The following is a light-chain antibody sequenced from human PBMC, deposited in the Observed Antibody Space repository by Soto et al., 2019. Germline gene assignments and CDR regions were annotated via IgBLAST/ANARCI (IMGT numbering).Light chain of an antibody. CDR1: QSISNNH. CDR3: EYYGSSIT. CDR2: GTS. V-gene: IGKV3-20*01. J-gene: IGKJ4*01. Sequence: EIVLTQSPGTLSLSPGERVTLSCRASQSISNNHLAWYQQKPGQAPRLLIHGTSNRATGIPDRFSGSGSGTDFTITFSRLEAEDFAVYYCEYYGSSITFGGGTKVEIK.